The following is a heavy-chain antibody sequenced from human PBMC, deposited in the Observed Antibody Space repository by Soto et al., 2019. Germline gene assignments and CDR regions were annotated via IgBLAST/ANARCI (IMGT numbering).Heavy chain of an antibody. Sequence: PGGSLRLSCAASGFTFSSYEMNWVRQAPGKGLEWVSYISSSGSTIYYADSVKGRFTISRDNAKNSLYLQMNSLRAEDTAVYYCARKPQRGFWAADYYYGMDVWGQGTTVTVS. J-gene: IGHJ6*02. CDR1: GFTFSSYE. D-gene: IGHD3-3*01. CDR2: ISSSGSTI. V-gene: IGHV3-48*03. CDR3: ARKPQRGFWAADYYYGMDV.